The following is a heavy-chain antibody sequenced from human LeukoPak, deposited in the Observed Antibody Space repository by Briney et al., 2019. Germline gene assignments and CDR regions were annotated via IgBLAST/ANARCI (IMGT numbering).Heavy chain of an antibody. D-gene: IGHD2-2*01. J-gene: IGHJ4*02. CDR1: GGSISSGDYY. Sequence: SETLSLTCTVSGGSISSGDYYWSWIRQPPGKGLEWIGYIYYSGSTYYNPSLKSRVTISVDTSKNQFSLKLSSVTAADTAVYYCASSPLGYCSSTSCYQLYWGQGTLVTVSS. CDR2: IYYSGST. CDR3: ASSPLGYCSSTSCYQLY. V-gene: IGHV4-30-4*08.